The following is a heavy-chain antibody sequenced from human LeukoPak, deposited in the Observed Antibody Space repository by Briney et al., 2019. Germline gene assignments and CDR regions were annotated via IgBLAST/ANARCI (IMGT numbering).Heavy chain of an antibody. Sequence: SVKVSCKASGGTFSSYAISWVRQAPGQGLEWMGGIIPIFGTANYAQKFQGRVTITTDESTSTAYMELSSLRSDDTAVYYCARDAFEDSGYDWAYWGQGTLVTVSS. CDR1: GGTFSSYA. CDR3: ARDAFEDSGYDWAY. CDR2: IIPIFGTA. D-gene: IGHD5-12*01. V-gene: IGHV1-69*05. J-gene: IGHJ4*02.